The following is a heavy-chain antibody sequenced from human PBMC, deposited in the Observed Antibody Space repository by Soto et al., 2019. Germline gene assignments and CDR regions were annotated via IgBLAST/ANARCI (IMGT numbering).Heavy chain of an antibody. CDR3: AREYCSGRSCYYLDY. J-gene: IGHJ4*02. Sequence: QVQLVESGGGVVQPGRSLRLSCAASGFTFRSYAMHWVRQAPGKGLEWVAVISYDGSNKYYADSVKGRFTISRDNSKNTLYLQMNSLRTEDTAVYYCAREYCSGRSCYYLDYWGQGTPVTVFS. D-gene: IGHD2-15*01. V-gene: IGHV3-30-3*01. CDR1: GFTFRSYA. CDR2: ISYDGSNK.